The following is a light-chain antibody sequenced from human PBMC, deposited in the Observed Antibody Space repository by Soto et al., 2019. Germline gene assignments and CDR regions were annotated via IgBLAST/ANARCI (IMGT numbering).Light chain of an antibody. Sequence: ETILTQSPATLSLSPGEGATLSCRASQSVGNSLAWYQQKPGQAPRLLIYAASIRATGIPARFSGSGSGTDVSLSISSLEPEDFAIYYCQQRSNWPGAFGQGTKLEMK. CDR1: QSVGNS. CDR3: QQRSNWPGA. V-gene: IGKV3-11*01. CDR2: AAS. J-gene: IGKJ2*01.